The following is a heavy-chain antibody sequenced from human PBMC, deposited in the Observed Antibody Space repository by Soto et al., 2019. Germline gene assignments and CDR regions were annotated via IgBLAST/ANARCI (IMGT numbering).Heavy chain of an antibody. V-gene: IGHV4-59*12. CDR1: GGSISSYY. Sequence: PSETLSLTCTVSGGSISSYYWSWIRQPPGKGLEWIGYIYYSGSTNYNPSLKSRVTISVDTSKNQFSLRAEDTALYYCAKDVMSSSSWSEYFQHWGQGTLVTVSS. D-gene: IGHD6-13*01. CDR2: IYYSGST. CDR3: AKDVMSSSSWSEYFQH. J-gene: IGHJ1*01.